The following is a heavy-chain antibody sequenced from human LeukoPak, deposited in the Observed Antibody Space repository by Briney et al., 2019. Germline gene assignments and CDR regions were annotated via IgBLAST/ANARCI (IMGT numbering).Heavy chain of an antibody. Sequence: GASVKVPCKASGYTFTSYDINWVRQAPGQGLEWMGWMNPNSGNTGYAQKFQGRVTMTRNTSISTAYMELSSLRSEDTAVYYCARFSIFGVVIYYYGMDVWGQGTTVTVSS. CDR1: GYTFTSYD. V-gene: IGHV1-8*01. D-gene: IGHD3-3*01. CDR2: MNPNSGNT. CDR3: ARFSIFGVVIYYYGMDV. J-gene: IGHJ6*02.